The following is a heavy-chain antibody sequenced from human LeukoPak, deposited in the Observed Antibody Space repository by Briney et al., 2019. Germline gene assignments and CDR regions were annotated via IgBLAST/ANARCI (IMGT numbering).Heavy chain of an antibody. CDR2: INPSGGST. D-gene: IGHD6-6*01. Sequence: ASVKVSCKASGYTFTSYYMHWVRQAPGQGLEWMGIINPSGGSTSYAQKFQGRVTMTRDTSTSTVYMELSSLRSDDAAVYYCARTAARRFDYWGQGTLVTVSS. J-gene: IGHJ4*02. V-gene: IGHV1-46*01. CDR3: ARTAARRFDY. CDR1: GYTFTSYY.